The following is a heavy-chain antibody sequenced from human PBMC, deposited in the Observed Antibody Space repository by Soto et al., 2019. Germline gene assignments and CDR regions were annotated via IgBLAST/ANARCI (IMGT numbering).Heavy chain of an antibody. Sequence: SETLSLTCAVYGGSFSGYYWSWIRQPPGKGLEWIGEINHSGSTNYNPSLKSRVTISVDTSKNQFSLKLSSVTAADTAVYYCARGGPQTLQVDSSSSTLNWFDPWGQGTLVTVSS. CDR3: ARGGPQTLQVDSSSSTLNWFDP. V-gene: IGHV4-34*01. D-gene: IGHD6-6*01. J-gene: IGHJ5*02. CDR1: GGSFSGYY. CDR2: INHSGST.